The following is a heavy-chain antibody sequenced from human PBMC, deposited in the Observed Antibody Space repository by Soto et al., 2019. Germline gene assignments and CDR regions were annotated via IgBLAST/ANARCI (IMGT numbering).Heavy chain of an antibody. CDR2: MNPNSGNT. CDR1: GYTFSTYD. V-gene: IGHV1-8*01. D-gene: IGHD5-12*01. Sequence: QAQLVQSGAEVKKPGASVKVSCKASGYTFSTYDINWVRQATGQGLEWMGWMNPNSGNTGDAQNFQGRVTMTTNTALRIAYMELSSLRSEATAVYYCASGYSVYDPRYGMEFWGQGTTVTVS. CDR3: ASGYSVYDPRYGMEF. J-gene: IGHJ6*02.